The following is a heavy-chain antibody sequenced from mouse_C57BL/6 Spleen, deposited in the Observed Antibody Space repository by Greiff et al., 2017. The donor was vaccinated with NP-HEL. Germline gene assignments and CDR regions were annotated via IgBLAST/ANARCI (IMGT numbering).Heavy chain of an antibody. CDR2: ISYDGSN. D-gene: IGHD4-1*01. V-gene: IGHV3-6*01. CDR3: ASNWDEGYAVDY. CDR1: GYSITSGYY. Sequence: EVKLMEPGPGLVKPSQSLSLTCSVIGYSITSGYYWNWIRQFPGNKLEWMGYISYDGSNNYNPSLKNRVSITRDTSKNQVFLKLNSVTTEDKATYYCASNWDEGYAVDYWGQGTSVTVSS. J-gene: IGHJ4*01.